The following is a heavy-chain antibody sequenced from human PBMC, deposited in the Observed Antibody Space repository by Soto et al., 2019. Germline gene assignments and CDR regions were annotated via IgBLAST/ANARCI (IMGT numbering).Heavy chain of an antibody. D-gene: IGHD3-10*01. J-gene: IGHJ4*02. CDR1: GYTFTSYA. V-gene: IGHV1-3*01. Sequence: GASVKVSCKASGYTFTSYAMHWVLQAPGQRLEWMGWINAGNGNTKYSQKFQGRVTITRDTSASTAYMELSSLRSEDTAVYYCARDRKFGELLIDYWGQGTLVTVSS. CDR2: INAGNGNT. CDR3: ARDRKFGELLIDY.